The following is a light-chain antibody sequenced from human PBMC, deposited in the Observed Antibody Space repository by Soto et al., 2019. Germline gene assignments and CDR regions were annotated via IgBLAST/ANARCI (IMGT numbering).Light chain of an antibody. Sequence: EIVMTQSPATLSLSPGEREILFCRASQSVSSKLAWYQQKPGQAPRLLIYGASTRATGIPARFSGSGSGTEFTLTISSLQSEDFAVYYCQQYSNWPPITFGQGTRLEIK. V-gene: IGKV3D-15*01. J-gene: IGKJ5*01. CDR1: QSVSSK. CDR2: GAS. CDR3: QQYSNWPPIT.